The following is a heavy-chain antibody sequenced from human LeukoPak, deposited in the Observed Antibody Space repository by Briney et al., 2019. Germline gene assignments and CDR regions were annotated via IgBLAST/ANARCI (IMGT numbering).Heavy chain of an antibody. J-gene: IGHJ1*01. V-gene: IGHV3-23*01. CDR3: AKYSLEWLDEYFQH. Sequence: GGSLRLSCAASGFTFSSYAMSWVRQAPGKGLEWVSAISGSGGTTYYANSVKGRFTFSRDNSKNTLYLQMNSLRAEDTAVYYCAKYSLEWLDEYFQHWGQGTLVTVSS. CDR2: ISGSGGTT. CDR1: GFTFSSYA. D-gene: IGHD3-3*01.